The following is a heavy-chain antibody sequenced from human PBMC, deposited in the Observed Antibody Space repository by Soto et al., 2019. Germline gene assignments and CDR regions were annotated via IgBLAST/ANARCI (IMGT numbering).Heavy chain of an antibody. CDR3: AREVLDVVVVAATHWFDP. CDR1: GYTFTSYG. CDR2: ISAYNGNT. J-gene: IGHJ5*02. V-gene: IGHV1-18*01. Sequence: ASVKVSCKASGYTFTSYGISWARQAPGQGLEWMGWISAYNGNTNYAQKLQGRVTMTTDTSTSTAYMELRSLRSDDTAVYYCAREVLDVVVVAATHWFDPWGQGTLVTVSS. D-gene: IGHD2-15*01.